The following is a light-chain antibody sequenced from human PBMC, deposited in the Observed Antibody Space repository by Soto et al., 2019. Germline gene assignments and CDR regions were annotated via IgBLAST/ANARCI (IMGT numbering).Light chain of an antibody. CDR1: QRVISDY. V-gene: IGKV3-20*01. CDR3: QQYEASPWT. Sequence: NVLTQSPGTLSLSPGEGASLSCRASQRVISDYFGWYQQKEGQAPRLIIYATSRRAAGIPDRFSGSGSETDFTLTISRVEPADSAIYYCQQYEASPWTLGQGTRLEIK. J-gene: IGKJ5*01. CDR2: ATS.